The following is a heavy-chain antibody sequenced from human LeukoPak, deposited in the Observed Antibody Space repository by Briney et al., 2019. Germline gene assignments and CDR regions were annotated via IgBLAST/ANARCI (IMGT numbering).Heavy chain of an antibody. CDR3: ASGGSGLYFLYFKY. D-gene: IGHD6-19*01. V-gene: IGHV3-7*05. J-gene: IGHJ4*02. Sequence: GGSLRLSCAASGFTFTNYWMSWVRQAPGKGLEWVASIKQDGSEKYYVDSVKGRFTISRDNAENSLSLQMNSLRAEDTAVYYCASGGSGLYFLYFKYWGQGTLVTVSS. CDR2: IKQDGSEK. CDR1: GFTFTNYW.